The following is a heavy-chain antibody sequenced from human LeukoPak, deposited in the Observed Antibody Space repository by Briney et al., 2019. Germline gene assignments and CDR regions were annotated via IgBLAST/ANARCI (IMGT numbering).Heavy chain of an antibody. V-gene: IGHV4-4*07. Sequence: LETLSLTCTVSGGSISSYYWSWIRQPAGKGLEWIGRIYTTGSTNYNPSLKSRVTMSVDTSKNQFSLKLSSVTAADTAVYYCARGSGSYFWFDPWGQGTLVTVSS. CDR1: GGSISSYY. CDR3: ARGSGSYFWFDP. CDR2: IYTTGST. J-gene: IGHJ5*02. D-gene: IGHD1-26*01.